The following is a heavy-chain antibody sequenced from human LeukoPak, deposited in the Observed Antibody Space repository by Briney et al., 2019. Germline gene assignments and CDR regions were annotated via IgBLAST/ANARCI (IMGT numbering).Heavy chain of an antibody. J-gene: IGHJ6*02. CDR1: GYTFTSYG. D-gene: IGHD1-20*01. CDR2: ISAYNGNT. CDR3: ARAFNWNDRNYYYYGMDV. V-gene: IGHV1-18*01. Sequence: ASVKVSCKASGYTFTSYGISWVRQAPGQGLEWMGWISAYNGNTNYAQKLQGRVTMTTDTSTSTAYMELRSLRSDDTAVYYCARAFNWNDRNYYYYGMDVWGQGTTVTVSS.